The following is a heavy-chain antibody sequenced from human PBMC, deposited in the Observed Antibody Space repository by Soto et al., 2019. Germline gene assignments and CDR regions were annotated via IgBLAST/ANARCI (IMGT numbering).Heavy chain of an antibody. J-gene: IGHJ6*02. V-gene: IGHV4-34*01. CDR3: ARTRGIVPAAIYYYGMDV. CDR2: INHSGST. CDR1: GGSFSGYY. D-gene: IGHD2-2*01. Sequence: SETLSLTCAVYGGSFSGYYWSWIRQPPGKGLEWIGEINHSGSTNYNPSLKSRVTISVDTSKNQFSLKLSSVTAADTAVYYCARTRGIVPAAIYYYGMDVWGQGTTVTVSS.